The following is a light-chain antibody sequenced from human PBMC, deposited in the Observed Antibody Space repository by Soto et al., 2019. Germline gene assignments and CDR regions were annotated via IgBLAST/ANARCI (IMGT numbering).Light chain of an antibody. J-gene: IGKJ1*01. CDR1: QSVNHN. CDR3: QQFAASPRT. Sequence: TQSPGTLSASPGERVSLSCRASQSVNHNLAWYQQKPGQAPRLLIGASTRATGIPDRFSDSGSGTDFTLTISRLEPEDFAVYYCQQFAASPRTFGQGTKVDI. CDR2: GAS. V-gene: IGKV3-20*01.